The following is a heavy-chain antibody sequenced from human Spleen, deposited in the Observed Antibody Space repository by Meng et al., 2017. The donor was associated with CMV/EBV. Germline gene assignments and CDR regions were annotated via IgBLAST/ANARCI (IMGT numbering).Heavy chain of an antibody. V-gene: IGHV3-23*03. J-gene: IGHJ4*02. Sequence: GGSLRLSCAASGFTFSSYAMSWVRQAPGKGLEWVSVIYSGGSSTYYADSVKGRFTISRDNSKNTLYLQMNNLRAEDTALYYCARVGLLSYYFDYWGQGALVTVSS. CDR2: IYSGGSST. CDR1: GFTFSSYA. CDR3: ARVGLLSYYFDY. D-gene: IGHD3-10*01.